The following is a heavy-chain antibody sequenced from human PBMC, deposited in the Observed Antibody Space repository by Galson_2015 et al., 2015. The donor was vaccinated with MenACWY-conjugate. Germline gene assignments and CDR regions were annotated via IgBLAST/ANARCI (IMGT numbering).Heavy chain of an antibody. Sequence: SLRLSCAVSGFTFRNYWMTWVRQAPGKGLEWVASIKKDGSEKYYVESVKGRFTISRDNTKNSMYLEMNSLRAEDTAVYYCARGHYGMDVWGQGTTVTASS. CDR3: ARGHYGMDV. V-gene: IGHV3-7*03. CDR1: GFTFRNYW. CDR2: IKKDGSEK. J-gene: IGHJ6*02.